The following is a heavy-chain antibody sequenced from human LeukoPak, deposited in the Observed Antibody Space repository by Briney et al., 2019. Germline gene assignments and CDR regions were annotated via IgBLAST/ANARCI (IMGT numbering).Heavy chain of an antibody. J-gene: IGHJ4*02. Sequence: GESLKISCKGSGYRFTSYWIGWVRQLPGKGLEWMGIIYPGDSDTRYSPSFQGQVTISADKSISTAYLQWSSLKASDTAMYYCATNTREYYYDSSGYYTPFDYWGQGTLVTVSS. CDR3: ATNTREYYYDSSGYYTPFDY. V-gene: IGHV5-51*01. CDR2: IYPGDSDT. D-gene: IGHD3-22*01. CDR1: GYRFTSYW.